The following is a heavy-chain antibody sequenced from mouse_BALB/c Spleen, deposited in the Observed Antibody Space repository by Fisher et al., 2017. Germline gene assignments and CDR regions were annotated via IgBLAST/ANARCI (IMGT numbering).Heavy chain of an antibody. Sequence: EKFKGKATLTVDKSSSTAYIQLSSLTSEDSAVYYCARFGNGSYYAMDYWGQGTSVTVSS. CDR3: ARFGNGSYYAMDY. J-gene: IGHJ4*01. D-gene: IGHD2-1*01. V-gene: IGHV1-64*01.